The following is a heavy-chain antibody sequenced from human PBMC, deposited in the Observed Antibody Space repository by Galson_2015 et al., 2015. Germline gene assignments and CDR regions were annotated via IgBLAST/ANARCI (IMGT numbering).Heavy chain of an antibody. D-gene: IGHD3-10*01. Sequence: ETLSLTCTVSGGSISSSSYYWGWIRQPPGKGLEWIGSIYYSGSTYYNPSLKSRVTISVDTSKNQFSLKLSSVTAADTAVYYCARHLLWFGEDAFDIWGQGTMVTVSS. CDR1: GGSISSSSYY. V-gene: IGHV4-39*01. CDR3: ARHLLWFGEDAFDI. CDR2: IYYSGST. J-gene: IGHJ3*02.